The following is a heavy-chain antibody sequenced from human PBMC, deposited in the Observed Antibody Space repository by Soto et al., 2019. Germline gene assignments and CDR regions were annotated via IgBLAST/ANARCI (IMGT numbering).Heavy chain of an antibody. J-gene: IGHJ4*02. V-gene: IGHV3-23*01. CDR2: ISGSGGST. Sequence: EVHLLESGGGLVQPGGSLRLSCAASGFSFSSYALSWVRQAPGKGLEWVSAISGSGGSTFYADSVKGRFTISRDNSKNTMYLQMNSLRAEDTALYYCAKPPHYYDSSGYDSWCQGTLVTVSS. CDR3: AKPPHYYDSSGYDS. CDR1: GFSFSSYA. D-gene: IGHD3-22*01.